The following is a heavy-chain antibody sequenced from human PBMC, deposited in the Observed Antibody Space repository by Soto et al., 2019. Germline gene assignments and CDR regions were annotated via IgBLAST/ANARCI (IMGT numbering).Heavy chain of an antibody. CDR1: GYTFTSYG. CDR3: ARAYYGSGSYPPYYYYGMDV. J-gene: IGHJ6*02. D-gene: IGHD3-10*01. Sequence: ASVKVSCKASGYTFTSYGISWVRQAPGQGLEWMGWISAYNGNTNYAQKLQGRVTMTTDTSTSTAYMELSSLRSEDTAVYYCARAYYGSGSYPPYYYYGMDVWGQGTTVTVSS. CDR2: ISAYNGNT. V-gene: IGHV1-18*01.